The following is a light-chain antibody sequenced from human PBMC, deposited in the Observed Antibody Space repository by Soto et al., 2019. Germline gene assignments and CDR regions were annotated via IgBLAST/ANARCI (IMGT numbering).Light chain of an antibody. CDR1: QSVRSH. CDR2: DAS. Sequence: EIVLTQSPVTLYVSPGERVTLSYRPSQSVRSHLAWYRQRPGQTPSLLVYDASSRATGIPARFSGSVAGTEFALPVSSLQSEDFGVYYCQQYDTWPFTFGGGAKVDIK. CDR3: QQYDTWPFT. V-gene: IGKV3-15*01. J-gene: IGKJ4*01.